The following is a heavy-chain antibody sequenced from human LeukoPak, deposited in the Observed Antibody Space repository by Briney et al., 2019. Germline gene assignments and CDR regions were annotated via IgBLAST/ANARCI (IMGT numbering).Heavy chain of an antibody. CDR1: GFTFSSYG. Sequence: GGSLRLSCAASGFTFSSYGMHWVRQAPGKGLEWVAFIRYDGSNKYYADSVKGRFTISRDNSKNTLYLQMNSLRAEDTAVYYCAREFFAFGYGGPPVTFDYWGQGTLVTVSS. J-gene: IGHJ4*02. CDR2: IRYDGSNK. V-gene: IGHV3-30*02. CDR3: AREFFAFGYGGPPVTFDY. D-gene: IGHD4/OR15-4a*01.